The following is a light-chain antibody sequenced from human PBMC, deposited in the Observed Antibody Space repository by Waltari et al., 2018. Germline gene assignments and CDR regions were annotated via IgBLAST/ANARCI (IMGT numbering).Light chain of an antibody. CDR2: AAS. J-gene: IGKJ1*01. Sequence: DIQMTQSPSTLSASVGDRVPITCRDSQSISSWLAWYQQKPGKAPKLLIYAASSLQSGVPSRFSGSGSGTEFTLTISSLQPDDFASYYCLQYNSLWTFGQGTKVEIK. V-gene: IGKV1-5*01. CDR1: QSISSW. CDR3: LQYNSLWT.